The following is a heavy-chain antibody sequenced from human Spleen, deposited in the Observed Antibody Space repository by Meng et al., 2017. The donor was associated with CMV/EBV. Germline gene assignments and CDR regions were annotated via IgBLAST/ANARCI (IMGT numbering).Heavy chain of an antibody. D-gene: IGHD2-15*01. CDR3: ASRQISSGGSA. J-gene: IGHJ5*02. CDR2: INHSGST. V-gene: IGHV4-34*01. CDR1: GGSFSGYY. Sequence: QVRLQGGGGGLLKPSEATPLTCAVYGGSFSGYYWSWIRQPPGKGLGWIGEINHSGSTNYNPSLKSRVTISVDTSKNQFSLKLSSVTAADTAVYYCASRQISSGGSAWGQGTLVTVSS.